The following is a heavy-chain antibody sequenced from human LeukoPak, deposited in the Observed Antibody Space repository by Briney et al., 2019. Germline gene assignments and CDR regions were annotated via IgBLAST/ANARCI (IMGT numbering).Heavy chain of an antibody. CDR1: GFTFDDYG. CDR2: INWNGGST. V-gene: IGHV3-20*04. Sequence: GSLTLSCAASGFTFDDYGMSWVRQAPGKGLEWVSGINWNGGSTGYADSVKGRFTISRDNAKNSLYLQMNSLRAEDTALYYCARDVPPTTVTPADYYYNYGMDVWGQGT. J-gene: IGHJ6*02. D-gene: IGHD4-17*01. CDR3: ARDVPPTTVTPADYYYNYGMDV.